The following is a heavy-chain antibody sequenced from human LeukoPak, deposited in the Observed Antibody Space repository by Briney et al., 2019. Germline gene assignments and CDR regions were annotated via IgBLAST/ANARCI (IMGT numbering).Heavy chain of an antibody. D-gene: IGHD3-16*02. CDR1: GYTLTELS. CDR3: ASMITFGGVIVRRDAFDI. J-gene: IGHJ3*02. Sequence: ASVKVSCKVSGYTLTELSMHWVRQAPGKGLEWMGGFDPEDGETVYAQKFQGRVTMTRDTSISTAYMELSRLRSDDTAVYYCASMITFGGVIVRRDAFDIWGQGTMVTVSS. CDR2: FDPEDGET. V-gene: IGHV1-24*01.